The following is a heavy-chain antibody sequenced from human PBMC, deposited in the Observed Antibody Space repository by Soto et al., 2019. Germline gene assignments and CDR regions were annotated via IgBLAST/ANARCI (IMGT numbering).Heavy chain of an antibody. CDR1: GGSISSGGYY. J-gene: IGHJ5*02. CDR3: ARDRYCSGGSCYSALGNWFDP. Sequence: PSETLSLTCTVSGGSISSGGYYWSWIRQHPGKGLEWIGYIYYSGSTYYNPSLKSRVTISVDTSKNQFSLKLSSVTAADTAVYYCARDRYCSGGSCYSALGNWFDPWGQGTLVTVLL. D-gene: IGHD2-15*01. V-gene: IGHV4-31*03. CDR2: IYYSGST.